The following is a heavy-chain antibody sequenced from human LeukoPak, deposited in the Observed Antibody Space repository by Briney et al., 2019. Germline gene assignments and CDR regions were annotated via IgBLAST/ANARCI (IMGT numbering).Heavy chain of an antibody. J-gene: IGHJ4*02. D-gene: IGHD1-26*01. Sequence: ASVKVSCKASGGTFSSYAISWVRQAPGQGLEWMGGIIPIFGTANYAQKFQGRVTITTDESTSTAYMELSSLRSEDTAVYYCARDGVVGATTGYFDYRGQGTLVTVSS. CDR1: GGTFSSYA. CDR2: IIPIFGTA. V-gene: IGHV1-69*05. CDR3: ARDGVVGATTGYFDY.